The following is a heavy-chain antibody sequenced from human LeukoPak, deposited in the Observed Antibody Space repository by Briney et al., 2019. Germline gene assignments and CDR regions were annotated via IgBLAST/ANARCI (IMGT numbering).Heavy chain of an antibody. D-gene: IGHD3-16*01. CDR3: ARYDSRGSASTRFDY. Sequence: SETLSLTCAVSGYSLGKNYYWGWIRPPPGKGLKWIGRIYGTGSTSYNPSLMNRVTMSVDTSKNHFSLKLTSVTAADTAVYYCARYDSRGSASTRFDYWGQGSLVTISS. CDR2: IYGTGST. V-gene: IGHV4-38-2*01. CDR1: GYSLGKNYY. J-gene: IGHJ4*02.